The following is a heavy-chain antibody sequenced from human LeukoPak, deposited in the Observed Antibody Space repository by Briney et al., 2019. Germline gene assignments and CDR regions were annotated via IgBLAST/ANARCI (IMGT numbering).Heavy chain of an antibody. CDR3: GKTCGDYADEYFDY. CDR1: GFTFSSYA. Sequence: GRSLRLSCAASGFTFSSYAMTWVRHAPAQGLELVPPISGSGSSTCYADSAKARLTISRDNPKNTLYLQMNSVRAEDTAVYYCGKTCGDYADEYFDYWGQGTLVTVSS. V-gene: IGHV3-23*01. J-gene: IGHJ4*02. D-gene: IGHD4-17*01. CDR2: ISGSGSST.